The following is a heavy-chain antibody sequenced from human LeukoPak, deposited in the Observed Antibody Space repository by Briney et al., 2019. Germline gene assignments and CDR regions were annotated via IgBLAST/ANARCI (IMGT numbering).Heavy chain of an antibody. Sequence: PGESLKISCKGSGYSFTSYWIGWVRQMPGKGLEWMGIIYPGDSDTRYSPSFQGQVTISADKSISTAYLQWSSLKASDTAMYYCARLGPGTTGGYYFDCWGQGTLVTVSS. CDR3: ARLGPGTTGGYYFDC. CDR1: GYSFTSYW. D-gene: IGHD1-1*01. CDR2: IYPGDSDT. J-gene: IGHJ4*02. V-gene: IGHV5-51*01.